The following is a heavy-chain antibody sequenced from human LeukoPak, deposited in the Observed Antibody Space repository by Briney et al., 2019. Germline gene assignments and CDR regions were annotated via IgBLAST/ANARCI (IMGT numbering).Heavy chain of an antibody. CDR3: AREGLDY. V-gene: IGHV1-8*03. J-gene: IGHJ4*02. CDR2: MNPNSGNS. Sequence: ASVKVSCKASGGTFNSYDINWVRQATGQGLEWMGYMNPNSGNSAYAQKFQGRVTITTDASISTASMELSGLRSEDTALYYCAREGLDYRGQGTLVTVSS. CDR1: GGTFNSYD.